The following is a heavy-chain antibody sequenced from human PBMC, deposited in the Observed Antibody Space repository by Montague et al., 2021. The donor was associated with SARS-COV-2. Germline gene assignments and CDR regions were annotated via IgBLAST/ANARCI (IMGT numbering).Heavy chain of an antibody. J-gene: IGHJ6*03. CDR1: GGSINSGGYH. Sequence: TLSLTCTVSGGSINSGGYHWSWIRQPAGKGLEWIGRIYSSGSTNYNPSLKSRVTISVGTSKNQFSLKVTSVTAADTAVYFCARDLGIMDVWGKGTTVTVSS. CDR2: IYSSGST. CDR3: ARDLGIMDV. V-gene: IGHV4-61*02. D-gene: IGHD7-27*01.